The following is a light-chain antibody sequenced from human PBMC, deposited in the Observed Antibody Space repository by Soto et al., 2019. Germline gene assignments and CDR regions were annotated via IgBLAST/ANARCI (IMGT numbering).Light chain of an antibody. Sequence: DIQMTQSPSSPSASVGDRVTITCQATQDISNSLSWFQQKSGKAPKLLIYDASDLETGVPSRFSGSKSGTDFTFTISSLQPEDFATYYCQQYHNVPLTFGQGTRLDIK. CDR2: DAS. CDR3: QQYHNVPLT. CDR1: QDISNS. J-gene: IGKJ5*01. V-gene: IGKV1-33*01.